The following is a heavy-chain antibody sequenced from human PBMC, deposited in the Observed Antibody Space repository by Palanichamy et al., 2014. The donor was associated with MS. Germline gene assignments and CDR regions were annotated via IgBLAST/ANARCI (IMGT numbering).Heavy chain of an antibody. D-gene: IGHD2-15*01. V-gene: IGHV3-33*01. CDR3: ARLGTSWTIDY. CDR2: IWYDGSNK. CDR1: GFTFSSYG. Sequence: QVQLVESGGGVVQPGRSLRLSCAASGFTFSSYGMHWVRQAPGKGLEWVAVIWYDGSNKYYADSVKGRFTISRDNSKSTLNLQMNSLRAEDTAVYYCARLGTSWTIDYWGQGTLVTVSS. J-gene: IGHJ4*02.